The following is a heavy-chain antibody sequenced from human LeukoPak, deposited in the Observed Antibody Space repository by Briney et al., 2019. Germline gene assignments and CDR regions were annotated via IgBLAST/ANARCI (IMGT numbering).Heavy chain of an antibody. J-gene: IGHJ6*02. CDR3: ARTISHGYYGMDV. V-gene: IGHV3-7*03. CDR1: GFTFSSYW. Sequence: GGSLRLSCAASGFTFSSYWMSWVRQAPGKGLEWVANIKQDGSEKYYVDSVKGRFTISRDNAKNSLYLQMNSLRAEDTAVYYCARTISHGYYGMDVWGQGTTVTVSS. CDR2: IKQDGSEK.